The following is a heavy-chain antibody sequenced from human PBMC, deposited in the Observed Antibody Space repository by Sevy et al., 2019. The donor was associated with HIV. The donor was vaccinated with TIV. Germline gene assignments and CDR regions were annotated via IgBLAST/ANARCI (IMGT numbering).Heavy chain of an antibody. CDR1: GYXXTGYY. V-gene: IGHV1-2*02. CDR3: TRGPSGFSGSDXAX. D-gene: IGHD3-22*01. J-gene: IGHJ4*02. CDR2: INPNSGGT. Sequence: ASVKVSCKASGYXXTGYYMHWVRQAPGLGLEWMGWINPNSGGTKYAQKFQGRVTMTRDTSISTAYMELSRLKSDDTAVYYCTRGPSGFSGSDXAXWGQGTLVTVSS.